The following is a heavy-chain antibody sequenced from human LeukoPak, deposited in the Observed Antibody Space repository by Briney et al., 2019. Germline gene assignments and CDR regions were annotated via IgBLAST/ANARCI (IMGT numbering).Heavy chain of an antibody. CDR2: IYYSGST. D-gene: IGHD5-24*01. Sequence: PSETLSLTCTVSGGSISSYYWSWIRQPPGKGLEWIGYIYYSGSTNYNPSLKSRVTISVDTSKNQFSLKLSSVTAADTAVYYCARGGRWLPSFFDYWGQGTLVTVSS. CDR3: ARGGRWLPSFFDY. V-gene: IGHV4-59*01. CDR1: GGSISSYY. J-gene: IGHJ4*02.